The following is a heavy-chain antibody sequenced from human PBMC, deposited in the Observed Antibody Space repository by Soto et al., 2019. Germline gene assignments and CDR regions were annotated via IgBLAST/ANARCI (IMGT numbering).Heavy chain of an antibody. CDR2: IYYSGST. CDR1: IDSISSGGYD. Sequence: PSERLAITCTVSIDSISSGGYDGSWKRKHPGKGLEWIGYIYYSGSTYYNPSLKSRVTISVDTSKNQFSLKLSSVTAADTAVYYCARDRKSGWYASGYYYYGMDVWGQGTTVTVSS. J-gene: IGHJ6*02. D-gene: IGHD6-19*01. CDR3: ARDRKSGWYASGYYYYGMDV. V-gene: IGHV4-31*03.